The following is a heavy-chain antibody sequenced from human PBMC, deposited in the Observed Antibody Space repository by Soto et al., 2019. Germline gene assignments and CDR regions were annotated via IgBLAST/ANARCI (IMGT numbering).Heavy chain of an antibody. V-gene: IGHV1-69*05. CDR3: ASLMTTVVTGAPGGGY. CDR2: IIPIFGTA. Sequence: QVQLVQSGAEVKKPGSSVKVSCKASGGTFSSYAISWVRQAPGQGLEWMGGIIPIFGTANYAQKFQGRVTITXXEXTXXAYMELSSLRSEDTAVYYCASLMTTVVTGAPGGGYWGQGTLVTVSS. CDR1: GGTFSSYA. D-gene: IGHD4-17*01. J-gene: IGHJ4*02.